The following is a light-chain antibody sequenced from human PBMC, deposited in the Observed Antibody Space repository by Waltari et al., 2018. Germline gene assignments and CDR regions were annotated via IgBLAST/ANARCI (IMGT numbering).Light chain of an antibody. CDR2: GAS. CDR1: QSVGNN. J-gene: IGKJ2*01. CDR3: QQYSDGYT. V-gene: IGKV3-15*01. Sequence: EVLMTQSPATVSVSQGEGATLTCWASQSVGNNVAWFQQKPGQAPRLLIYGASTRATGIPARFSGSGAGTDFSLTISGLQSEDFAVYYCQQYSDGYTFGQGTKLEIK.